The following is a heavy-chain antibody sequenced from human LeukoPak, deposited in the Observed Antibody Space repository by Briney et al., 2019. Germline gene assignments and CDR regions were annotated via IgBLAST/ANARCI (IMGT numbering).Heavy chain of an antibody. Sequence: GGSLRLSCAASGLTFSSYAMHWDRQAPEKGLEWVSTITGSGGSTFYADSVKGRSTVPRDNSKNTLYLQMNSLSAEDTAVYYCAAGECSSGSCSGFYGMDVWGQGTTVTVSS. D-gene: IGHD2-15*01. CDR1: GLTFSSYA. V-gene: IGHV3-23*01. J-gene: IGHJ6*02. CDR3: AAGECSSGSCSGFYGMDV. CDR2: ITGSGGST.